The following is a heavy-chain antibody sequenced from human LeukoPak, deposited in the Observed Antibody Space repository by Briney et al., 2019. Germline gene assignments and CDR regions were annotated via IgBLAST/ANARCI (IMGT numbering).Heavy chain of an antibody. CDR1: GFTVSSNY. CDR2: IYSGGST. D-gene: IGHD3-16*01. CDR3: ARGGGDDAFDI. V-gene: IGHV3-66*01. Sequence: GGSLRLSCAASGFTVSSNYMSWVRQAPGKGLEWVSVIYSGGSTYYVDSVKGRFSISRDKSKNALYVQMNTLRAEDTAVYYCARGGGDDAFDIWGQGTMVTVSS. J-gene: IGHJ3*02.